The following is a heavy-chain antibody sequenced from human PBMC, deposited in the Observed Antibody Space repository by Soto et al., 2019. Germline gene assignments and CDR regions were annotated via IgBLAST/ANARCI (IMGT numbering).Heavy chain of an antibody. Sequence: PGGSLGLACAASGFTVSSYAMSWVRQAPGKGLEWVSGISSGGGNTYYADSVKGRFTISRDNSKNTLSLQMNSLSAVDTAVYYCAKAGRYFDWPLIDYWGQGTLVTVSS. CDR2: ISSGGGNT. J-gene: IGHJ4*02. CDR3: AKAGRYFDWPLIDY. V-gene: IGHV3-23*01. D-gene: IGHD3-9*01. CDR1: GFTVSSYA.